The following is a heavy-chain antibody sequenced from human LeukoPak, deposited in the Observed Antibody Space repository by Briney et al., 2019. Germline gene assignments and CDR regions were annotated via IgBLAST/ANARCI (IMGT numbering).Heavy chain of an antibody. CDR2: IWYDGSNK. Sequence: GGSLRLSCAASGFTFSSYGMHWVRQAPGKGLEWVAVIWYDGSNKYYADSVKGRFTISRDNSKNTLYLQMNSLRAEDTAVYYCAISGFWSGYYESFYYFDYWGQGTLVTVSS. CDR1: GFTFSSYG. CDR3: AISGFWSGYYESFYYFDY. V-gene: IGHV3-33*01. D-gene: IGHD3-3*01. J-gene: IGHJ4*02.